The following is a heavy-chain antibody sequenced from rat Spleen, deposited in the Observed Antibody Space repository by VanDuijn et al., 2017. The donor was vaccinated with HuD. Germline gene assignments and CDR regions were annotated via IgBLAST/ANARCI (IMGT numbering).Heavy chain of an antibody. CDR1: GFTFSNYA. CDR3: ARRHYGYTDYFDY. V-gene: IGHV5-29*01. J-gene: IGHJ2*01. D-gene: IGHD1-9*01. CDR2: ISYDGSAT. Sequence: EVQLVESGGGLVQPGRSMKLSCAASGFTFSNYAMAWVRQAPTKGLECIAAISYDGSATYYRDSVKARFTISRDNTKSTLYLQMDSLRSEDTATYYCARRHYGYTDYFDYWGQGVMVTVSS.